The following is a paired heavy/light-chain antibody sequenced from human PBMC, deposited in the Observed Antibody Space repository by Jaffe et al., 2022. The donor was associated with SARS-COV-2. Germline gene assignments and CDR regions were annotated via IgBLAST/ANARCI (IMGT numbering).Heavy chain of an antibody. Sequence: QVQLVQSGAEVKKPGASVKVSCKASGYTFTGYYMHWVRQAPGQGLEWMGWINPNSGGTNYAQKFQGRVTMTRDTSISTAYMELSRLRSDDTAVYYCARDLDYDFWSGYEAGMDVWGQGTTVTVSS. D-gene: IGHD3-3*01. CDR3: ARDLDYDFWSGYEAGMDV. V-gene: IGHV1-2*02. CDR2: INPNSGGT. J-gene: IGHJ6*02. CDR1: GYTFTGYY.
Light chain of an antibody. CDR2: WAS. CDR3: QQYYSTQART. J-gene: IGKJ4*01. CDR1: QSVLYSSNNKNY. Sequence: DIVMTQSPDSLAVSLGERATINCKSSQSVLYSSNNKNYLAWYQQKPGQPPKLLIYWASTRESGVPDRFSGSGSGTDFTLTISSLQAEDVAVYYCQQYYSTQARTFGGGTKVEIK. V-gene: IGKV4-1*01.